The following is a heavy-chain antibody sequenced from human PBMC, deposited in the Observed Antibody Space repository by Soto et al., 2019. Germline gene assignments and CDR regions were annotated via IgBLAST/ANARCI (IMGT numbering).Heavy chain of an antibody. CDR1: GGSVSSGSYY. D-gene: IGHD4-17*01. Sequence: PSETLSLTCTVSGGSVSSGSYYWSWIRQPPGKGLEWIGYIYYTGSTNYNPSLKSRVTISEDTSKNQFSLKLNSVTAADTAVYYCARAFSYGDSWFDPWGQGTLVTVSS. CDR2: IYYTGST. CDR3: ARAFSYGDSWFDP. J-gene: IGHJ5*02. V-gene: IGHV4-61*01.